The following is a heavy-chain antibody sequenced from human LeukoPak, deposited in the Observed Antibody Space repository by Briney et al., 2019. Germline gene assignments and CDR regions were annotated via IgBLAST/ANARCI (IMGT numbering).Heavy chain of an antibody. CDR2: INPSGGST. CDR1: GYTFTSYY. J-gene: IGHJ4*02. V-gene: IGHV1-2*02. Sequence: ASVKVSCKASGYTFTSYYMHWVRQAPGQGLEWMGIINPSGGSTNYAQKFQGRVTMTRDTSISTAYMELSRLRSDDTAVYYCARDLDYVPRDDYWGQGTLVTVSS. CDR3: ARDLDYVPRDDY. D-gene: IGHD4-17*01.